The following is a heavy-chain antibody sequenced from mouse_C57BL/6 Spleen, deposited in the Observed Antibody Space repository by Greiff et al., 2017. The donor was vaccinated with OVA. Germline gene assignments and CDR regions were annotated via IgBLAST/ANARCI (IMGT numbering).Heavy chain of an antibody. Sequence: EVQRVESGEGLVKPGGSLKLSCAASGFTFSSYAMSWVRQTPEKRLEWVAYISSGGDYIYYADTVKGRFTISRDNARNTLYLQMSSLKSEDTAMYYCTREGGGYSFDYWGQGTTLTVSS. CDR3: TREGGGYSFDY. CDR1: GFTFSSYA. D-gene: IGHD2-3*01. CDR2: ISSGGDYI. V-gene: IGHV5-9-1*02. J-gene: IGHJ2*01.